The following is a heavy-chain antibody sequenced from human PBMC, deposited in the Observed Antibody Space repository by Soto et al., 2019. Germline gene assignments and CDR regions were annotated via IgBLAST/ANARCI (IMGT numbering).Heavy chain of an antibody. Sequence: PVGSLRLSCAASGFTFDDYAMHWVRQAPGKGLEWVSLISWDGGSTYYADSVKGRFTISRDNSKNSLYLQMNSLRAEDTALYYCAKDGSSSGYYGMDVWGQGTTVTVSS. J-gene: IGHJ6*02. CDR3: AKDGSSSGYYGMDV. V-gene: IGHV3-43D*04. CDR2: ISWDGGST. CDR1: GFTFDDYA. D-gene: IGHD6-6*01.